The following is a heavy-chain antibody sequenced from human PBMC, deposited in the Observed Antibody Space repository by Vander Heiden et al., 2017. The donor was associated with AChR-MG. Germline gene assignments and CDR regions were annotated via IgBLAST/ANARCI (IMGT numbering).Heavy chain of an antibody. J-gene: IGHJ6*02. D-gene: IGHD6-19*01. CDR1: GFTFSNAW. CDR3: TTAAVAPGIPDYWYGMDV. CDR2: IKSKTDGGTT. V-gene: IGHV3-15*01. Sequence: EVQLVESGGGLVKPGGSLRLSCAASGFTFSNAWMSWVRQAPGKGLEWVGRIKSKTDGGTTDYAAPVKGRFTISRDDSKNTLYLQMNSLKTEDTAVYYCTTAAVAPGIPDYWYGMDVWGQGTTVTVSS.